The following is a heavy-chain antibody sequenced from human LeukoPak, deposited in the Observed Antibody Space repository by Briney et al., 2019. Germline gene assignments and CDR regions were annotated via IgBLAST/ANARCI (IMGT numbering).Heavy chain of an antibody. CDR1: GGSFSGYY. D-gene: IGHD1-1*01. CDR2: IYHSGST. Sequence: SETLSLTCAVHGGSFSGYYWGWIRHPPGKGLEWIGSIYHSGSTYYNPSLKSRVTVSVDTSRNQFSLKLNSATAADTAVYYCATHNIAMTGTGFDYWGQGTLVSVSS. CDR3: ATHNIAMTGTGFDY. J-gene: IGHJ4*02. V-gene: IGHV4-34*01.